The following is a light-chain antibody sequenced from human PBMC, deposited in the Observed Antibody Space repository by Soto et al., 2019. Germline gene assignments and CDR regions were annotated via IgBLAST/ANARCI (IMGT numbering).Light chain of an antibody. CDR3: QQYNNWPLT. V-gene: IGKV3D-15*01. Sequence: EIVLTQSPATLSVSPGESATLSCRASQSVSSYLAWYQQKPGQAPRILIYGESSRATGIPDRFSGSGSGTELNLTITSLQSEDFAVYCCQQYNNWPLTFGPGTRLEIK. J-gene: IGKJ5*01. CDR1: QSVSSY. CDR2: GES.